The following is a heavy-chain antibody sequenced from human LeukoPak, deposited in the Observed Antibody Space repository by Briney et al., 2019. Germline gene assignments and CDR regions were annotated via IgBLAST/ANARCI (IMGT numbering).Heavy chain of an antibody. J-gene: IGHJ4*02. CDR2: ISWNSGSI. Sequence: GRSLRLSCAAPGFTFDDYAMHWVRQAPGKGLEWVSGISWNSGSIGYADSVKGRFTISRDNAKNSLYLQMNSLRAEDTALYYCAKALWFGELFFDYFDYWGQGTLVTVSS. V-gene: IGHV3-9*01. CDR3: AKALWFGELFFDYFDY. D-gene: IGHD3-10*01. CDR1: GFTFDDYA.